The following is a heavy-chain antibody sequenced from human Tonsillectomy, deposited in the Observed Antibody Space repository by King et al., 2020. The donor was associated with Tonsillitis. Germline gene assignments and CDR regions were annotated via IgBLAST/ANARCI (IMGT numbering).Heavy chain of an antibody. J-gene: IGHJ6*02. V-gene: IGHV3-21*01. CDR3: ARIGVGEAYYYGMDV. CDR1: GFTFSSYS. CDR2: ISSSSSYI. Sequence: VQLVESGGGLVKPGGSLRLSCAASGFTFSSYSMNWVRQAPGKGLEWASSISSSSSYIYYADSVKGRFTISRDNAKNSLYLQMNSLRAEDTAVYYCARIGVGEAYYYGMDVWGQGTTVTVSS. D-gene: IGHD3-10*01.